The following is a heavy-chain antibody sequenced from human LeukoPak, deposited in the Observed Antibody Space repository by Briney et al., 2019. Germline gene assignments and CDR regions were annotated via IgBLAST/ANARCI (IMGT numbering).Heavy chain of an antibody. D-gene: IGHD3-22*01. CDR2: ISWNSGSI. Sequence: PGRSLRLSCAASGFTFDDYAMHWVRQAPGKGLEWVSGISWNSGSIGYADSVKGRLTISRDNAKNSLHLQMNSLRAEDMALYYCAKDIGAYYYDSSGYYFDYWGQGTLVTVSS. J-gene: IGHJ4*02. CDR3: AKDIGAYYYDSSGYYFDY. CDR1: GFTFDDYA. V-gene: IGHV3-9*03.